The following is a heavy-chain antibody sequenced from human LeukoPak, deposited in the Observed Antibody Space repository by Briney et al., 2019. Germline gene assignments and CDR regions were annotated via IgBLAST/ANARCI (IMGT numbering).Heavy chain of an antibody. Sequence: ASVKVSCKASGYTFTGYYMHWVRQAPGQGLEWMGWINPNSGGTNYAQKFQGRVTMTRDTSISTACMELSRLRSADTAVYYCARGDSSGYYYVWFDYWGQGTLVTVSS. D-gene: IGHD3-22*01. CDR1: GYTFTGYY. V-gene: IGHV1-2*02. CDR2: INPNSGGT. CDR3: ARGDSSGYYYVWFDY. J-gene: IGHJ4*02.